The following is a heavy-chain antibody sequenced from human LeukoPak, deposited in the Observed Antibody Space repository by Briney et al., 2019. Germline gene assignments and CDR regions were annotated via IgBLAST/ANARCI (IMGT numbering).Heavy chain of an antibody. CDR2: ISYDGSNK. CDR3: AKGDQPLLYGGAFDC. J-gene: IGHJ4*02. CDR1: GFTFSSYG. V-gene: IGHV3-30*12. Sequence: GGSLRLSCEASGFTFSSYGLHWVRQAPGKGLEWVAVISYDGSNKYYADSVKGRFTISRDNSKNTVYLQMSSLRPEDTAVYYCAKGDQPLLYGGAFDCWGQGNLVTVSS. D-gene: IGHD1-26*01.